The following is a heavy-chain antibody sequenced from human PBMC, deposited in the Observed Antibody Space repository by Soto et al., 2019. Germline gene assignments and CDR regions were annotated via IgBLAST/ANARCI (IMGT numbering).Heavy chain of an antibody. D-gene: IGHD2-15*01. V-gene: IGHV1-18*01. CDR2: ISAYNGNT. CDR3: ARAGLGIVVVVAAPGGVYYGMDV. CDR1: GYTFTSYG. J-gene: IGHJ6*02. Sequence: QVQLVQSGAEVKKPGASVKVSCKASGYTFTSYGISWVRQAPGQGLEWMGWISAYNGNTNYAQKLQGRVTMTLDTSTSTAYMELRSLRSDDTAVYYCARAGLGIVVVVAAPGGVYYGMDVWGQGTTVTVSS.